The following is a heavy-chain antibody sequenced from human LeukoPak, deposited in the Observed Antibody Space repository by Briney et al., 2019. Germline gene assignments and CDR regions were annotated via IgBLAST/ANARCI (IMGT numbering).Heavy chain of an antibody. CDR3: ARVGYYYGSGSNHWFDP. J-gene: IGHJ5*02. CDR2: IYHSGST. Sequence: SETLSLTCTVSGYSISSGHYWGWIRQPPGKGLEWIGSIYHSGSTYYNPSLKSRVTISVDTSKNQFSLKLRSVTAADTAVYYCARVGYYYGSGSNHWFDPWGQGTLVTVSS. V-gene: IGHV4-38-2*02. CDR1: GYSISSGHY. D-gene: IGHD3-10*01.